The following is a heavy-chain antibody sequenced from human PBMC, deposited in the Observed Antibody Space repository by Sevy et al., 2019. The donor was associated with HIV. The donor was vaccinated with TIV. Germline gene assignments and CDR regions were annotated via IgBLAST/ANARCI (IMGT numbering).Heavy chain of an antibody. CDR2: VYYTGKT. CDR1: GVSITRSY. CDR3: ARGGAGRQFDYYYYMDV. J-gene: IGHJ6*03. Sequence: SETLSLTCNVSGVSITRSYWNWIRQTPGKGLEWIAFVYYTGKTNYNPSLKSRVTVSLDTSKGQFSLKLSSVTAADTAVYYCARGGAGRQFDYYYYMDVWGKGTTVTVS. V-gene: IGHV4-59*01. D-gene: IGHD6-6*01.